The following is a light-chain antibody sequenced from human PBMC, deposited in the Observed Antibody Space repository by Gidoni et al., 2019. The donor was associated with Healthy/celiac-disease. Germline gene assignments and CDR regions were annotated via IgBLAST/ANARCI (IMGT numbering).Light chain of an antibody. Sequence: DIQMTQSPSSLSASVGDRVTITCQASQDISNYLNWYQQKPGKAPKLLIYDASNLETGVTSRFSGSGSGTDFTFTISSLQPEDIATYYCQQYDNLPRGFGPGTKVDIK. J-gene: IGKJ3*01. CDR3: QQYDNLPRG. V-gene: IGKV1-33*01. CDR2: DAS. CDR1: QDISNY.